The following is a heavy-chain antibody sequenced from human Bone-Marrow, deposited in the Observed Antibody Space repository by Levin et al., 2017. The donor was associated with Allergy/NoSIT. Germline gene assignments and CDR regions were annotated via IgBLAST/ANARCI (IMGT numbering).Heavy chain of an antibody. J-gene: IGHJ5*01. V-gene: IGHV4-31*03. D-gene: IGHD2-2*01. Sequence: SQTLSLTCNVSGGSINSDGHYWTWIRQHPGKGLEWLGYIYYSGNTFYNPSLKSRLTISVDTSENQFSLKVNSVTAADTAFYYGAREDQRRGHLDSWGQGTLVTVSS. CDR2: IYYSGNT. CDR3: AREDQRRGHLDS. CDR1: GGSINSDGHY.